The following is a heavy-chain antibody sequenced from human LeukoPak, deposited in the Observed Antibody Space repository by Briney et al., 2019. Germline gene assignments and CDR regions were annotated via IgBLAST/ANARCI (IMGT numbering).Heavy chain of an antibody. D-gene: IGHD3-22*01. V-gene: IGHV3-7*01. Sequence: PGGSLRLSCAASGFTFSSYEMNWVRQAPGKGLEWVANIKQDGSEKYYVDSVKGRFTISRDNAKNSLYLQMNSLRAEDTAVYYCARERGYYDYWGQGTLVTVSS. J-gene: IGHJ4*02. CDR3: ARERGYYDY. CDR1: GFTFSSYE. CDR2: IKQDGSEK.